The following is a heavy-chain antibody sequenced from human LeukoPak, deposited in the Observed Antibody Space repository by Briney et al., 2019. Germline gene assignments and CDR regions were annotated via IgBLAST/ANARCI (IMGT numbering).Heavy chain of an antibody. CDR3: ARGHYYDSSGYYSYYYYYYMDV. J-gene: IGHJ6*03. CDR1: GFTFSDYS. CDR2: ISSSTSTI. Sequence: GGSLRLSCAASGFTFSDYSMNWVRQAPGKGLQWVSYISSSTSTIYYTDSVKGRFTISRDNAKNSLYLQMNSLRAEDTAVYYCARGHYYDSSGYYSYYYYYYMDVWGKGTTVTVSS. D-gene: IGHD3-22*01. V-gene: IGHV3-48*04.